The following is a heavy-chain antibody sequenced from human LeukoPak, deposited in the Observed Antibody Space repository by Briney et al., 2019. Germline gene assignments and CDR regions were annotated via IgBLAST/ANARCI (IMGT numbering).Heavy chain of an antibody. D-gene: IGHD2-8*02. CDR3: ARQGTGYSFDY. CDR2: IYPGDSDT. Sequence: GESLKISCQVSGYSFTNYWIVWVRQMPGKGLEWMGIIYPGDSDTKYSPSFQGQVTFSADKSINIVYLQWSSLKASDTAMYYCARQGTGYSFDYWGQGTLVTVSS. V-gene: IGHV5-51*01. J-gene: IGHJ4*02. CDR1: GYSFTNYW.